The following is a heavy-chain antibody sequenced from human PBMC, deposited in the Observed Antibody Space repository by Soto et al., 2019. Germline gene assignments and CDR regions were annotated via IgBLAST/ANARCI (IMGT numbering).Heavy chain of an antibody. CDR3: AREGTSSWSGDYGMDV. CDR1: GGSISSGGYY. V-gene: IGHV4-61*08. D-gene: IGHD6-13*01. J-gene: IGHJ6*02. CDR2: IYYSGVS. Sequence: SETLSLTCTVSGGSISSGGYYWSWIRQPPGKGLEWIGYIYYSGVSNYNPPPKSRVTMSVDTSNNQFFLKLNSVTAADTAVYYCAREGTSSWSGDYGMDVWGQGTMVT.